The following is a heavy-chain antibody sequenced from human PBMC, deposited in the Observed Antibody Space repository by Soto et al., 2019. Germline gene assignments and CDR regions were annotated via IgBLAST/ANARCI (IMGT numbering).Heavy chain of an antibody. Sequence: GGSLRLSCAASGFTFSSYWMHWVRQAPGKGLVWVSRINSDGSSTSYADSVKGRFTISRDNAKNTLYLQMNSLRAEDTAVYYCAREYAEVLTGFDYWGQGTLVTVSS. J-gene: IGHJ4*02. CDR2: INSDGSST. D-gene: IGHD3-9*01. V-gene: IGHV3-74*01. CDR1: GFTFSSYW. CDR3: AREYAEVLTGFDY.